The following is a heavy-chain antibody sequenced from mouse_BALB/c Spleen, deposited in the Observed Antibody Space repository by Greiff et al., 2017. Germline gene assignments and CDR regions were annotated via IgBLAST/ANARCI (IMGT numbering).Heavy chain of an antibody. CDR3: ARSSYYRYDRFAY. J-gene: IGHJ3*01. D-gene: IGHD2-14*01. CDR2: SRNKANDYTT. V-gene: IGHV7-1*02. CDR1: GFTFSDFY. Sequence: EVMLVESGGGLVQPGGSLRLSCATSGFTFSDFYMEWVRQPPGKRLEWIAASRNKANDYTTEYSASVKGRFIVSRDTSQSILYLQMNALRAEVTAIYYCARSSYYRYDRFAYWGQGTLVTVSA.